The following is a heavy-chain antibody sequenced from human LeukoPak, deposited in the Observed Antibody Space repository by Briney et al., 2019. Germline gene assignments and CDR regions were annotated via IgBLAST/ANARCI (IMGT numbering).Heavy chain of an antibody. CDR1: GGPVRSNSYH. D-gene: IGHD2-21*01. J-gene: IGHJ4*02. V-gene: IGHV4-39*01. CDR3: ARLFAPRGDNFFDS. Sequence: SETLPLTCTVSGGPVRSNSYHWAWIRQPPGKGLEWIATMSSDGRPYYNSSLKSAVTISVDTSRNQSCMNVRSVTAADTAVHYCARLFAPRGDNFFDSCGQGTLVTASS. CDR2: MSSDGRP.